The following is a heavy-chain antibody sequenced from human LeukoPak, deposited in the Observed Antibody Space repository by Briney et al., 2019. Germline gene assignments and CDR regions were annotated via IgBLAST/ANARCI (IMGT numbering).Heavy chain of an antibody. J-gene: IGHJ4*02. V-gene: IGHV3-23*01. D-gene: IGHD1-7*01. Sequence: GGSLRLSCAASGFTFSSYAMSWVRQAPGKGLEWVSAISGSGSSTYYADSVKGRFTISRDNSKNTLYLQMNSLRAEDTAVYYCAKIELELRGGFDYWGQGTLVTVSS. CDR3: AKIELELRGGFDY. CDR2: ISGSGSST. CDR1: GFTFSSYA.